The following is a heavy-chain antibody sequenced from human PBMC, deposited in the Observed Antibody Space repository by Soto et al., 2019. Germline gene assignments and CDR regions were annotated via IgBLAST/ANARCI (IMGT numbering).Heavy chain of an antibody. CDR1: GFTFSDHY. V-gene: IGHV3-11*01. CDR3: ASDTFYYCSGF. Sequence: QGQLVQSGGGLVAPGGSLRLSCAASGFTFSDHYKTWIRQAPGKGLEWVSKISSDGTLTYYADSVKGRFTVSRDNAKNSLYLQMDSLRADDTAVYYCASDTFYYCSGFWGQGTLVTVSS. CDR2: ISSDGTLT. J-gene: IGHJ4*02. D-gene: IGHD3-10*01.